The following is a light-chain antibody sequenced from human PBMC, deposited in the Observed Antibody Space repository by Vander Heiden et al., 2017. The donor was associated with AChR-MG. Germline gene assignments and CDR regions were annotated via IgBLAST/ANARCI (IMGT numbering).Light chain of an antibody. J-gene: IGLJ3*02. CDR2: DVT. V-gene: IGLV2-14*03. CDR1: SNDIGVYNY. CDR3: SSYTRTNSRV. Sequence: QSALTQPASVSGSRGQSITISCTGTSNDIGVYNYVSWYQQHPCKAPKVIIYDVTKRPSGISNRFSGSKSGNTASLSISGLQAEDEADYYCSSYTRTNSRVFGGGTKLTVL.